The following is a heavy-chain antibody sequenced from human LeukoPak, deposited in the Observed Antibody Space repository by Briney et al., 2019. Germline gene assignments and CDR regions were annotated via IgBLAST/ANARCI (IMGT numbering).Heavy chain of an antibody. CDR2: INAGNGNT. V-gene: IGHV1-3*03. Sequence: ASVKVSCEASGYTFTSYAMHWVRQAPGQGLEWMGWINAGNGNTKYSQEFQGRVTITRDTSASTAYMELSSLRSEDMAVYYCARDGSGWYGWEYDYYYMDVWGKGTTVTVSS. J-gene: IGHJ6*03. D-gene: IGHD6-19*01. CDR1: GYTFTSYA. CDR3: ARDGSGWYGWEYDYYYMDV.